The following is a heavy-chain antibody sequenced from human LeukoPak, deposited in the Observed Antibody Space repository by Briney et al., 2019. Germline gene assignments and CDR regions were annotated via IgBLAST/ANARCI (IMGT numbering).Heavy chain of an antibody. D-gene: IGHD2-21*01. CDR3: ARYYGDSGSQYYFDY. V-gene: IGHV3-15*01. CDR1: GFSFSDAW. Sequence: PGGSLRVSCAASGFSFSDAWMSWVRPAPGKGLEWVGRIQSKADGGTTDYAAPVKGRFIIPRDDSKNTLYLQMNSMKTEDTAVYYCARYYGDSGSQYYFDYWGQGTLVTVSS. CDR2: IQSKADGGTT. J-gene: IGHJ4*02.